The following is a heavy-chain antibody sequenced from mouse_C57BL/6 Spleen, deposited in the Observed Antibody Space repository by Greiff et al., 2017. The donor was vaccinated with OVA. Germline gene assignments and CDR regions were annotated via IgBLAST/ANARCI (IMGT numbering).Heavy chain of an antibody. CDR2: IDPSDSYT. V-gene: IGHV1-50*01. CDR3: ARRITCITTVVEGDY. Sequence: QVQLQQPGAELVKPGASVKLSCKASGYTFTSYWMQWVKQRPGQGLEWIGEIDPSDSYTNYNQKFKGKATLTVDTSSSTAYMQLSSLTSEDSAVYYCARRITCITTVVEGDYWGQGTTLTVSS. J-gene: IGHJ2*01. CDR1: GYTFTSYW. D-gene: IGHD1-1*01.